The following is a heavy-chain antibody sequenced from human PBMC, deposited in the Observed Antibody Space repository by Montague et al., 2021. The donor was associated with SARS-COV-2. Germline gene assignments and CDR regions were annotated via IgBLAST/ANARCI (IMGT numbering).Heavy chain of an antibody. Sequence: SETLSLTCTVSGASVGSSDRGWIRQSPGKGLEWIGYFYSVGSTDYNPSLKSRATISRDTSKNQFSLKVRSVTAADTAVYYCARETMTADAFDMWGQGTMVTVSS. V-gene: IGHV4-59*02. CDR2: FYSVGST. D-gene: IGHD1-14*01. J-gene: IGHJ3*02. CDR3: ARETMTADAFDM. CDR1: GASVGSSD.